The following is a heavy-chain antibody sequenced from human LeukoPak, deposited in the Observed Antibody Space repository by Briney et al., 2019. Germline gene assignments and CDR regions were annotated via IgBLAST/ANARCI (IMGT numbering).Heavy chain of an antibody. J-gene: IGHJ5*02. CDR1: GYSISSGYY. V-gene: IGHV4-38-2*02. Sequence: KSSETLSLTCTVSGYSISSGYYWGWIRQPPGKGLEWIGRIYHSGRTFYNPSLKSRVTISVDTSKNQFSLKLTSVTAADTAVYYCARFMRRASFSGGSPGGDNWFDPWGQGTLVTVSS. CDR3: ARFMRRASFSGGSPGGDNWFDP. CDR2: IYHSGRT. D-gene: IGHD3-16*01.